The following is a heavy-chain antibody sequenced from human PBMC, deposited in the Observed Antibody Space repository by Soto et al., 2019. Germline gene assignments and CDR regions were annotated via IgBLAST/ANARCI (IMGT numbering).Heavy chain of an antibody. D-gene: IGHD2-21*02. CDR3: ARAAYCCGDCYRGTDAFDI. V-gene: IGHV3-30-3*01. J-gene: IGHJ3*02. CDR1: GFTFSSYA. CDR2: ISYDGSNK. Sequence: QVQLVESGGGVVQPGRSLRLSCAASGFTFSSYAMHWVRQAPGKGLEWVAVISYDGSNKYYADSVKGRFTISRDNSKNTLYLQMNSLRAEDTTVYCCARAAYCCGDCYRGTDAFDIWGQGTMVTVSS.